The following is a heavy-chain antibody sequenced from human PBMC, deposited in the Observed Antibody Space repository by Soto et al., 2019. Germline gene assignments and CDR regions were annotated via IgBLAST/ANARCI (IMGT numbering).Heavy chain of an antibody. V-gene: IGHV3-13*04. J-gene: IGHJ4*02. Sequence: PGGSLRLSCAASGFNFRNYDMHWVRHVPGKGLEWVSAIGTIGDTYYADSVKGRFTISRHNSKNTLYLQMNSLRAEDTAVYYCARERLDSSGYSFDYWGQGTLVTVSS. CDR3: ARERLDSSGYSFDY. D-gene: IGHD3-22*01. CDR1: GFNFRNYD. CDR2: IGTIGDT.